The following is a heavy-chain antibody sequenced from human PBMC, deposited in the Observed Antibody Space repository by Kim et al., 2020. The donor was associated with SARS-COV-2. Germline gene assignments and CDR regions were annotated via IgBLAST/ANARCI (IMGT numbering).Heavy chain of an antibody. CDR2: MNPNSGNT. D-gene: IGHD2-21*01. J-gene: IGHJ2*01. CDR1: GYTFTSYD. V-gene: IGHV1-8*01. CDR3: ARVPRSRDTNIAWYFDL. Sequence: ASVKVSCKASGYTFTSYDINWVRQASGQGLEWMGWMNPNSGNTGYAQKFQGRVTMTRNTSISTAYMELSSLRSEDTAVYYCARVPRSRDTNIAWYFDLWGRGTLVTVSS.